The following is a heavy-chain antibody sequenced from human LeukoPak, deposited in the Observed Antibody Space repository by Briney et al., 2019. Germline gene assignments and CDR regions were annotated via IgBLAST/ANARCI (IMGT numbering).Heavy chain of an antibody. CDR1: GYSISSGYY. CDR3: AGTQFGGVIVLYY. D-gene: IGHD3-16*02. CDR2: IYHSGST. J-gene: IGHJ4*02. Sequence: SETLSLTCAVSGYSISSGYYWGWIRQPPGKGLEWIGSIYHSGSTYYNPSLKSRVTISVDTSKNQFSLKLSSVTAADTAVYYCAGTQFGGVIVLYYWGQGTLVTVSS. V-gene: IGHV4-38-2*01.